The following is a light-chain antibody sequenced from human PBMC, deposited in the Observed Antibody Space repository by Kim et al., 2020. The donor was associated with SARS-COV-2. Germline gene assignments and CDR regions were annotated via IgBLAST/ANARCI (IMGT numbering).Light chain of an antibody. V-gene: IGLV3-21*04. CDR2: YDS. CDR3: QVWDSSSDHVV. CDR1: NIGTKS. J-gene: IGLJ2*01. Sequence: SYELTQPPSVSVAPGKTARITCGGNNIGTKSVYWYQQKPGQAPVLVIYYDSDRHSGIPERFSGSNSGNTATLTISRVEAGDEADYYCQVWDSSSDHVVFGGGTQLTVL.